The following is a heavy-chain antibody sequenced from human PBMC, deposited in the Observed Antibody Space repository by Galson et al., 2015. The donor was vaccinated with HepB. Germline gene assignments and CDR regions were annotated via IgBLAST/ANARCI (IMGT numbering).Heavy chain of an antibody. Sequence: SLRLSCAASGFTFSSYSMNWVRQAPGKGLEWVSSISSSSSYIYYADSVKGRFTISRDNAKNSLYLQMNSLRAEDTAVYYCARGTINISSGWLGGSDYWGQGTLVTVSS. V-gene: IGHV3-21*01. CDR3: ARGTINISSGWLGGSDY. CDR2: ISSSSSYI. CDR1: GFTFSSYS. J-gene: IGHJ4*02. D-gene: IGHD6-19*01.